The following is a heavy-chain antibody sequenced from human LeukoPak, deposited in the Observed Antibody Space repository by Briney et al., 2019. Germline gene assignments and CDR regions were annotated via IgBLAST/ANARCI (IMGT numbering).Heavy chain of an antibody. CDR3: ANRPLDY. J-gene: IGHJ4*02. V-gene: IGHV3-23*01. CDR1: GYSFSTYA. Sequence: GGSLRLSCAASGYSFSTYAMSWVRQAPGKGLEWVSAISATGGSTYYADSVKGRFTISRDNSKNTLNLQINTLRAEDTAVYYCANRPLDYWGQGTLVTVSS. CDR2: ISATGGST.